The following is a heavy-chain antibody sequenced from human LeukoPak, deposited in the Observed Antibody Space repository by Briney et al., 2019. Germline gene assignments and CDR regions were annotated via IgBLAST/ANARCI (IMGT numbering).Heavy chain of an antibody. CDR1: GLTFSRYA. CDR2: ISGSGGST. CDR3: AKPDGYYDSSGYFAFDI. J-gene: IGHJ3*02. V-gene: IGHV3-23*01. Sequence: GGSLKLSCAASGLTFSRYAMNWVRQAPGKGLEWVSAISGSGGSTYYADSVKGRFTISRDNSKNTLYLQMNSLRAEGTAVYYCAKPDGYYDSSGYFAFDIWGQGTMVTVSS. D-gene: IGHD3-22*01.